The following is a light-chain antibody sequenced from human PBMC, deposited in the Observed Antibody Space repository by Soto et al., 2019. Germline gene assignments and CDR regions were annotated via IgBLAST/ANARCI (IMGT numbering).Light chain of an antibody. J-gene: IGLJ2*01. CDR1: SSDVGAYNY. CDR3: SSYTISSTQV. V-gene: IGLV2-14*03. Sequence: QSALTQPASVSGSPGQSITISCSGTSSDVGAYNYVSWYQQHPGSAPKLMIYDVSNRPSGISNRFSGSKSGNTASLTISGLQAEDEADYYCSSYTISSTQVFGGGTKVTVL. CDR2: DVS.